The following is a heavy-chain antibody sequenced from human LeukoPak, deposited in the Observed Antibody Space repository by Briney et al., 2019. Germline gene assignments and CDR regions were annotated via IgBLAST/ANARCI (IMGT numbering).Heavy chain of an antibody. CDR3: VRVRGYSYGYFDY. D-gene: IGHD5-18*01. J-gene: IGHJ4*02. V-gene: IGHV3-9*01. Sequence: GGSLRLSCAASGFIFDDYAMHWVRQAPGKGLEWVSGISWNSGDIGYADSVKGRFTISRDNAKNSLYLQINSLRTEDTALYYCVRVRGYSYGYFDYWGQGTLVTVSS. CDR1: GFIFDDYA. CDR2: ISWNSGDI.